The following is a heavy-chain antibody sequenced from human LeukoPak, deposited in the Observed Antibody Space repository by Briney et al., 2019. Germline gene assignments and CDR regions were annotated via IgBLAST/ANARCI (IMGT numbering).Heavy chain of an antibody. D-gene: IGHD6-13*01. CDR1: GFTFSSYS. Sequence: PGGSLRLSCAASGFTFSSYSMNWVRQAPGKGLEWVSSISSSSSYIYYADSVKGRFTISRDNAKNSLYLQMNSLRAEDTAVYYCARMGAAAGTQYYFDYWGQGTLVTVSS. J-gene: IGHJ4*02. CDR3: ARMGAAAGTQYYFDY. CDR2: ISSSSSYI. V-gene: IGHV3-21*01.